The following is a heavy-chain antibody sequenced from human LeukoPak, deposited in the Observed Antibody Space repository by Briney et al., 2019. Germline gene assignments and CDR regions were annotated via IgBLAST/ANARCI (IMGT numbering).Heavy chain of an antibody. J-gene: IGHJ4*02. V-gene: IGHV3-23*01. CDR3: AKVASVGNCYQSDY. Sequence: GGSLRLSCAASGITFSSYAMTWVRQAPGKGLEWVSVVSVSGDTAYFADSVKGRFTISRDNSKNTLYLQMNTLRADDTAIYYCAKVASVGNCYQSDYWGQGTLFTVSS. D-gene: IGHD2-15*01. CDR2: VSVSGDTA. CDR1: GITFSSYA.